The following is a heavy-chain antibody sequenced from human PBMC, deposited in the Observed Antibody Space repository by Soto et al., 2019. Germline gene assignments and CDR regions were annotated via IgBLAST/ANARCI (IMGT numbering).Heavy chain of an antibody. V-gene: IGHV6-1*01. Sequence: SQTLSLTCAISGDSVSSNSAAWNWIRQSPSRGLEWLGRTYYRSKWYNDYAVSVKSRITINPDTSKNQFSLQLNSVTPEDTALFYCARGGAYDYIWGSYPGFDYWGQGTLVTVS. D-gene: IGHD3-16*02. J-gene: IGHJ4*02. CDR1: GDSVSSNSAA. CDR3: ARGGAYDYIWGSYPGFDY. CDR2: TYYRSKWYN.